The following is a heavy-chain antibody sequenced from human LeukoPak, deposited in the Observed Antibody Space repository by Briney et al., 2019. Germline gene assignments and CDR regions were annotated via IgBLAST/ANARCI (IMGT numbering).Heavy chain of an antibody. J-gene: IGHJ4*02. CDR2: IYTSGST. D-gene: IGHD4-17*01. CDR1: GGSISSGSYY. CDR3: ARGEYGDYRN. V-gene: IGHV4-61*02. Sequence: SQTLSLTCTVSGGSISSGSYYWSWIRQPAGKGLEWIGRIYTSGSTNYNPSLKSRVTMSVDTSKNQFSLKLSSVTAADTAVYYCARGEYGDYRNWGQGTLVTVSS.